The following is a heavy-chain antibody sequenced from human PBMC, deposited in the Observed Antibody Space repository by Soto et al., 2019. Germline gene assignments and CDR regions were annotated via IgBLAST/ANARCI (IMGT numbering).Heavy chain of an antibody. Sequence: GASVKVSCKASGFTFTSSAVQWVRQARGQRLEWIGWIVVGSGNTNYAQKFQERVTITRDMSTSTAYMELGSLRSEDTAVYYCAAVASDYYDSSGYPDAFDTWGQGTMVTVSS. CDR3: AAVASDYYDSSGYPDAFDT. CDR2: IVVGSGNT. CDR1: GFTFTSSA. D-gene: IGHD3-22*01. J-gene: IGHJ3*02. V-gene: IGHV1-58*01.